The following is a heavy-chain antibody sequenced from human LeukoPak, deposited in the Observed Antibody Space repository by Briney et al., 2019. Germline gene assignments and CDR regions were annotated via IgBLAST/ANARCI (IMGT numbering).Heavy chain of an antibody. D-gene: IGHD5-24*01. V-gene: IGHV4-59*01. CDR1: GGSISSYY. J-gene: IGHJ4*02. CDR3: ARLGDVYNYSFDS. Sequence: PSETLSLTCTVSGGSISSYYWSWIRQPPGKGLEWIGYIYYSGSTNYNPSLKSRVTISVDTSKNQFSPKLSSVTAADTAVYYCARLGDVYNYSFDSWGQGTLVIVSS. CDR2: IYYSGST.